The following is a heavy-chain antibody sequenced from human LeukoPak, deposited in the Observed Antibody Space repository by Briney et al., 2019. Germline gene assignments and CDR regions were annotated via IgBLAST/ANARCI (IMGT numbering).Heavy chain of an antibody. D-gene: IGHD2-2*01. J-gene: IGHJ2*01. V-gene: IGHV1-2*02. Sequence: ASVKVSCKASGYTFTGYYMHWVRQAPGQGLEWMGWINPNSGGTNYAQKFQGRVTMTRDTSISTAYMELSRLRADDTAVYYCATMICSSTSCYANRDWYFDLWGRGTLVTVSS. CDR3: ATMICSSTSCYANRDWYFDL. CDR1: GYTFTGYY. CDR2: INPNSGGT.